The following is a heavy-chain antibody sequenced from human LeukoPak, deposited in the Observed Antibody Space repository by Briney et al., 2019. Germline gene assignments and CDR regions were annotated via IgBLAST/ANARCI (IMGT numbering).Heavy chain of an antibody. CDR2: IYYSGST. Sequence: PSQTLSLTCTVSGGSISSGDYYWSWLRQPPGKGLEWLGYIYYSGSTYYNPSLKSRVTISIDTSKNQFSLKLSSVTAADTAGYYCARAVTGRGVENFDDWGQGSLVTVSS. D-gene: IGHD6-19*01. CDR3: ARAVTGRGVENFDD. CDR1: GGSISSGDYY. J-gene: IGHJ4*02. V-gene: IGHV4-30-4*01.